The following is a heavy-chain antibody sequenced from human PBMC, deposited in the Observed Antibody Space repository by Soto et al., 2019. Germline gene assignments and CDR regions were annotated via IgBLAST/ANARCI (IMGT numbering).Heavy chain of an antibody. Sequence: QVQLQESGPGLVTPSQTLSLTCTVSGGSISSGGYYWSWIRQHPGQGLEWIGYMFHSGTTYYNPSLKGRVSISVDTSKNQFSLKLTSVTAADTAVYYCAKDRYGGYIIDSWGQGTLVTVSS. J-gene: IGHJ5*01. CDR3: AKDRYGGYIIDS. CDR2: MFHSGTT. D-gene: IGHD5-12*01. V-gene: IGHV4-31*03. CDR1: GGSISSGGYY.